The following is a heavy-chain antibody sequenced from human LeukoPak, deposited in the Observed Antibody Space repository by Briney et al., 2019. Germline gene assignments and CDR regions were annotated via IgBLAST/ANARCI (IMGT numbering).Heavy chain of an antibody. J-gene: IGHJ6*03. Sequence: KPSETLSLTCAVSGGSISSSNWWSWVRQPPGKGLEWIGEIYHSGSTNYNPSPKSRVTISVDKSKNQFSLKLSSVTAADTAVYYCARVIGRFGEFPGRNNYMDVWGKGTTVTVSS. V-gene: IGHV4-4*02. CDR3: ARVIGRFGEFPGRNNYMDV. CDR2: IYHSGST. D-gene: IGHD3-10*01. CDR1: GGSISSSNW.